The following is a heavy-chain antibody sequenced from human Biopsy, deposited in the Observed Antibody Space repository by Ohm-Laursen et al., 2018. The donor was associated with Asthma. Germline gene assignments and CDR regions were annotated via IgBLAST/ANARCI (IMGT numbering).Heavy chain of an antibody. Sequence: ASVTVSCKAPGGTFSNFAISWVRQAPGQGLEWLGGIMTVFGTTNYAQKFQGRVTITADESTSTAYMEVTSLRSEDTAIYYCARGQVGYSSGWSLLLKKIYYSGMDVWGQGTAVTVSS. D-gene: IGHD6-19*01. J-gene: IGHJ6*02. V-gene: IGHV1-69*13. CDR2: IMTVFGTT. CDR1: GGTFSNFA. CDR3: ARGQVGYSSGWSLLLKKIYYSGMDV.